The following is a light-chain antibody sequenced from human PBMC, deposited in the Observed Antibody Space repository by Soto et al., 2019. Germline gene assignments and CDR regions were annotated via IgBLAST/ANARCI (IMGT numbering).Light chain of an antibody. V-gene: IGLV1-47*01. Sequence: QSVLTQPPSASGTPGQRVTISCSGSSSNIGGNYVYWFQQRPGTAPKLLIFTNNKRPSGVPDRFSGSKSGTSGSLAISGLRSEDEADYYCAAWDASLNGVVFGGGTKLTVL. CDR3: AAWDASLNGVV. CDR2: TNN. CDR1: SSNIGGNY. J-gene: IGLJ2*01.